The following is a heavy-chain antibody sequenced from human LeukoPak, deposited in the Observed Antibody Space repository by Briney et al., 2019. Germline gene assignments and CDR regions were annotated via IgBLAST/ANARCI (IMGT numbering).Heavy chain of an antibody. CDR1: GYTFTGYY. CDR2: INPNSGGT. D-gene: IGHD4-17*01. V-gene: IGHV1-2*02. Sequence: ASVKVSCKASGYTFTGYYMHWVRQAPGQGLEWTGWINPNSGGTNYAQKFQGRVTMTRDTSISTAYMELSRLRSDGTAVYYCARDTFEDGDQFFDYWGQGTLVTVSS. CDR3: ARDTFEDGDQFFDY. J-gene: IGHJ4*02.